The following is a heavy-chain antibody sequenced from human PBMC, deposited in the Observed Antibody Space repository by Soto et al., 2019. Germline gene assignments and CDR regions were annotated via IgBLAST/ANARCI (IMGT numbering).Heavy chain of an antibody. CDR2: INPSGGST. D-gene: IGHD1-1*01. J-gene: IGHJ3*02. Sequence: ASVKVSCKASGYTFTSYDIDLVRQAPGQGLEWMGIINPSGGSTSYAQKFQGRVTMTRDTSTSTVYMELSSLRYEDPAVYYCARVKVLVQKTGAFDIWGQGTMVTAS. V-gene: IGHV1-46*01. CDR3: ARVKVLVQKTGAFDI. CDR1: GYTFTSYD.